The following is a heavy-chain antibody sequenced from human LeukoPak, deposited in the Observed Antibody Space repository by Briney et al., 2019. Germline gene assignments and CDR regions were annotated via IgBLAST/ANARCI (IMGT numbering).Heavy chain of an antibody. J-gene: IGHJ4*02. Sequence: PSETLSLTCTVSGGSISSYYWSWIRQPPGKGLEWIGYIYYSGSTNYNPSLKSRVTISVDTSKNQFSLKLSSVTAADTAVYYCAREGRDSSGYYRDYFDYWGQGTLVTVSS. CDR3: AREGRDSSGYYRDYFDY. CDR2: IYYSGST. CDR1: GGSISSYY. D-gene: IGHD3-22*01. V-gene: IGHV4-59*01.